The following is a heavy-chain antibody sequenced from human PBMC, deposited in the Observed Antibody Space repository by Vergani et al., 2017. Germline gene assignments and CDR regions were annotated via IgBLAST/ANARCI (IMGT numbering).Heavy chain of an antibody. Sequence: EVQLLESGGDLVQPGGSLRLSCEASGFNFQIYWMGWVRQTAEKGLEWVANIKQDGSEDYYVDSVKGRFTITRDNAKKFIYLQMNSLRADDTAVYYCARDCTSGGCPDNYGMDVWGQGATVTVSS. CDR3: ARDCTSGGCPDNYGMDV. D-gene: IGHD2-8*01. CDR1: GFNFQIYW. CDR2: IKQDGSED. J-gene: IGHJ6*02. V-gene: IGHV3-7*01.